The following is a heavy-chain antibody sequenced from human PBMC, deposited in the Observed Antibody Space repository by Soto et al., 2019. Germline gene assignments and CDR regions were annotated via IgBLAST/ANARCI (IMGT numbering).Heavy chain of an antibody. CDR2: IIPIFGTA. CDR1: GGTFSTSG. CDR3: ARERRGSYCSSTSCFFDY. D-gene: IGHD2-2*01. J-gene: IGHJ4*02. Sequence: QVQLVQSGAEVKKPGSSVKVSCKASGGTFSTSGINWVRQAPGQGLEWMGGIIPIFGTANYAQKFQGRVTITADESTSTAYMELSSLKSEDTAVYFCARERRGSYCSSTSCFFDYWGQGTLVTGSS. V-gene: IGHV1-69*01.